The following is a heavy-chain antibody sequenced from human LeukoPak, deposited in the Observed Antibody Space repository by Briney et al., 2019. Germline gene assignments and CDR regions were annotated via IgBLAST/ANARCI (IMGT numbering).Heavy chain of an antibody. CDR1: GFTFSSYG. CDR2: IRYDGSNK. V-gene: IGHV3-30*02. CDR3: AKDQGSGWYNGFDY. D-gene: IGHD6-19*01. J-gene: IGHJ4*02. Sequence: PGGSLRLSCAASGFTFSSYGMHWVRQAPGKGLEWVAFIRYDGSNKYYADSVKGRFTISRDNSKNTLYLQMNSLRAEDTAVYYCAKDQGSGWYNGFDYWGQGTLVTVSS.